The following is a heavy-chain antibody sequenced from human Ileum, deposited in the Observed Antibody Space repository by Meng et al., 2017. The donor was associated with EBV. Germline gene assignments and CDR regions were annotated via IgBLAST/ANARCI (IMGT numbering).Heavy chain of an antibody. CDR1: GYTFINHD. D-gene: IGHD3-16*01. Sequence: QVQLLQSGAEVKKPGDSWKVSCKASGYTFINHDIIWVRQAAGQGLESIGWMNSYAGNAGYAQKFRGRVTMTRDTSINTAYLEVISLTSEDTAVYYCARGSGAGGRDWFDPWGQGTLVTVSS. V-gene: IGHV1-8*01. CDR3: ARGSGAGGRDWFDP. J-gene: IGHJ5*02. CDR2: MNSYAGNA.